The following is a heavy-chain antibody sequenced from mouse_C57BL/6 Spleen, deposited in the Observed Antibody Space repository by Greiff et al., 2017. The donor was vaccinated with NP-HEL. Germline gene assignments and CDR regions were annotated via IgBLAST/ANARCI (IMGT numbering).Heavy chain of an antibody. Sequence: VKLQQPGAELVRPGSSVKLSCKASGYTFTSYWMHWVKQRPIQGLEWIGNIDPSDSETHYNQKFKDKATLTVDKSSSTAYMQLSSLTSEDSAVYYCATYEYGSSYVYFDVWGTGTTVTVSS. J-gene: IGHJ1*03. CDR2: IDPSDSET. D-gene: IGHD1-1*01. CDR3: ATYEYGSSYVYFDV. V-gene: IGHV1-52*01. CDR1: GYTFTSYW.